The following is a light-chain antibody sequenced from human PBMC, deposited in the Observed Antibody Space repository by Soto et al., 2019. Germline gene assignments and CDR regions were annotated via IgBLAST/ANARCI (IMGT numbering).Light chain of an antibody. CDR3: LQLNSYPT. J-gene: IGKJ4*01. Sequence: DIQLTQSPSFLSASVGDRVTVTCRASQGISSYLAWYQQKPGKAPKLLIYAASTLQSGVPSRFSGSGSGTEFTLTISSLQPEDFATYYCLQLNSYPTFGGGTKVEIE. CDR2: AAS. CDR1: QGISSY. V-gene: IGKV1-9*01.